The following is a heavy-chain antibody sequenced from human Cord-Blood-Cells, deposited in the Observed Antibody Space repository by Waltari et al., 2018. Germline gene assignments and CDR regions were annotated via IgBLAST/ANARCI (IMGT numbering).Heavy chain of an antibody. CDR1: GYTFTGNY. CDR2: SNPNSGGT. D-gene: IGHD3-22*01. V-gene: IGHV1-2*02. J-gene: IGHJ4*02. CDR3: ASGGRSTMIVVAPCDY. Sequence: QVQLVQSGAEVKKPGASVKVSCKASGYTFTGNYMHWVRQAPGQGLEWMGWSNPNSGGTNKAQKLQGRVTLTRDTACSAAYMELSRLRSDDTAVYYCASGGRSTMIVVAPCDYWGQGTLVTVSS.